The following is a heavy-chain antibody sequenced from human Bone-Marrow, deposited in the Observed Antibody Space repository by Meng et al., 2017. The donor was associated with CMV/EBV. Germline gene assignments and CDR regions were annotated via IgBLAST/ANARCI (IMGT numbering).Heavy chain of an antibody. D-gene: IGHD2-2*01. CDR1: GGSISSSSYY. J-gene: IGHJ5*02. CDR3: ARRGYCTNISCPDWFDP. Sequence: SETLSLTCTVSGGSISSSSYYWRWIRQPPGRGLEWIGSIYYSGSTYYNPSLKSRVIMSVDTSKNQFSLKVTSVTAADTAVYYCARRGYCTNISCPDWFDPWGQGTLVTVSS. V-gene: IGHV4-39*07. CDR2: IYYSGST.